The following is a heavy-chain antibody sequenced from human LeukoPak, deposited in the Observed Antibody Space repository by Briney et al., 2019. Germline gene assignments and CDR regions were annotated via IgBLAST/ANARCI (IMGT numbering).Heavy chain of an antibody. Sequence: GGSLRLSCAASGFTVSSNYMSWVRQAPGKGLEWVSVIYSGGSTYYADSVKGRFTISRDNFKNTLYLQMNSLRAEDTAVYYCARGAQIYSGSSNSFDYWGQGTLVTVSS. CDR2: IYSGGST. J-gene: IGHJ4*02. CDR3: ARGAQIYSGSSNSFDY. V-gene: IGHV3-53*01. CDR1: GFTVSSNY. D-gene: IGHD1-26*01.